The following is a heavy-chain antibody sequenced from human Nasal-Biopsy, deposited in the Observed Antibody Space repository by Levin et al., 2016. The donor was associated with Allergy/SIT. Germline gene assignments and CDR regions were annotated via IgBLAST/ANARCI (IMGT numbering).Heavy chain of an antibody. Sequence: GESLKISCAASGFVFSSYGMQWVRQAPGKGLEWVANIYYDGGKKYYGDSVKGRFNISRDNSKNTVFLHMDNLRGEDTAVYYCARDGGSWFGRNGDHFDLWGQGILVTVSS. CDR3: ARDGGSWFGRNGDHFDL. CDR2: IYYDGGKK. J-gene: IGHJ4*02. V-gene: IGHV3-33*01. CDR1: GFVFSSYG. D-gene: IGHD3-10*01.